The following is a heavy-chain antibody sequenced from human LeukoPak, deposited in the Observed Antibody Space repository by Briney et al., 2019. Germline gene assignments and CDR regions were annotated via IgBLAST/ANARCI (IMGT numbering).Heavy chain of an antibody. CDR2: ISAYNGNT. V-gene: IGHV1-18*01. J-gene: IGHJ4*02. Sequence: ASVTVSCKASGYTFTSYGISWVRQAPGQGLEWMGWISAYNGNTNYAQKLQGRVTMTTDTSTSTAYMELRSLRSDDTAVYYCARVGITIFGVVSFDYWGQGTLVTVSS. D-gene: IGHD3-3*01. CDR1: GYTFTSYG. CDR3: ARVGITIFGVVSFDY.